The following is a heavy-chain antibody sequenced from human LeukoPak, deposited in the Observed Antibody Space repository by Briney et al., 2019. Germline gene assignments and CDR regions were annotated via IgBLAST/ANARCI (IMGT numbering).Heavy chain of an antibody. V-gene: IGHV4-39*07. J-gene: IGHJ6*02. CDR3: ARDGVVPAAIGYYYYGMDV. CDR2: IYYSGST. Sequence: PSETLSLTCTVSGGSISSYYWSWIRQPPGKGLEWIGSIYYSGSTYYNPSLKSRVTISVDTSKNQFSLKLSSVTAADTAVYYCARDGVVPAAIGYYYYGMDVWGQGTTVTVSS. D-gene: IGHD2-2*02. CDR1: GGSISSYY.